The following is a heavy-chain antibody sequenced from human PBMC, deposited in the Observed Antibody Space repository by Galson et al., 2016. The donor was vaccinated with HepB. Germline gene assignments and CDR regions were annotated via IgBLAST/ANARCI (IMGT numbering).Heavy chain of an antibody. CDR2: ILPLSGSA. D-gene: IGHD1-26*01. J-gene: IGHJ4*02. CDR3: AGDSGTYFTTLKFDD. Sequence: SVKVSCKASGRAFPSSAINWVRQAPGQGLEWMGAILPLSGSANYAQTFQGRLTITADGSTSTVYMELSSLRSEDTAVYYCAGDSGTYFTTLKFDDWGQGTLVTVSS. V-gene: IGHV1-69*13. CDR1: GRAFPSSA.